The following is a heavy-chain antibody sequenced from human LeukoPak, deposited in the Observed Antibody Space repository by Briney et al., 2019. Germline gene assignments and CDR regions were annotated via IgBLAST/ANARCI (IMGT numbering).Heavy chain of an antibody. Sequence: SVKVSCKASGGTFSSYAISWVRQAPGQGLEWMGGIIPIFGTANYAQKFQGRVTITADESTSTAYMELSSLRSEDTAVYYCARSMYYDFWSGYYRATVHMDVWGKGTTVTVSS. D-gene: IGHD3-3*01. V-gene: IGHV1-69*13. J-gene: IGHJ6*03. CDR3: ARSMYYDFWSGYYRATVHMDV. CDR1: GGTFSSYA. CDR2: IIPIFGTA.